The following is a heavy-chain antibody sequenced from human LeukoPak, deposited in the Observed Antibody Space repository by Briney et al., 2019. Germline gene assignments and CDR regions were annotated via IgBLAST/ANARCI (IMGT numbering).Heavy chain of an antibody. J-gene: IGHJ4*02. CDR2: IYYSGST. CDR3: ARGLTYDSSGYLGTFDY. Sequence: SETLSVTCTVSGGSISSSSYYWGWIRQPPGKGLEWIGSIYYSGSTYYNPSLKSRVTISVDTSKNQFSLKLSSVTAADTAVYYCARGLTYDSSGYLGTFDYWGQGTLVTVSS. V-gene: IGHV4-39*01. D-gene: IGHD3-22*01. CDR1: GGSISSSSYY.